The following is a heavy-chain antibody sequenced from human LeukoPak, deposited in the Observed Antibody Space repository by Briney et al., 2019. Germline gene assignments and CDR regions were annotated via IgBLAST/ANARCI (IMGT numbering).Heavy chain of an antibody. CDR1: GFNFSTYE. CDR3: ARDRVSRLTTVTTQPTFDY. Sequence: PGGSLRLSCAASGFNFSTYEMNWVRQAPGKGLEWISCISISGTTTYYADSVKGRFSISRDSAKSSLYLQMNNLRADDSGFYFCARDRVSRLTTVTTQPTFDYWGQGALVTVSS. D-gene: IGHD4-17*01. V-gene: IGHV3-48*03. CDR2: ISISGTTT. J-gene: IGHJ4*02.